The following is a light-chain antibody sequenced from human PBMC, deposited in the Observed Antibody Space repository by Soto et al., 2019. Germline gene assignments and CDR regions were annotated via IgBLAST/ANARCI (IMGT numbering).Light chain of an antibody. Sequence: EIVLTQSPGTLSLSPGERPTLSCRASRSISTYLAWYQQKPGQXPRXXIYEALNRATGIPARFSGSGSGTDLTITISSLEPEDFAVYYCQQRNNWPLTFGGGTKVDIK. CDR2: EAL. CDR1: RSISTY. J-gene: IGKJ4*02. CDR3: QQRNNWPLT. V-gene: IGKV3-11*01.